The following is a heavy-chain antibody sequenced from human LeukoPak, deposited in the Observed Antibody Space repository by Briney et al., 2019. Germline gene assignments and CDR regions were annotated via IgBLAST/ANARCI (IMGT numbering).Heavy chain of an antibody. CDR1: GFTFSRFW. J-gene: IGHJ4*02. CDR3: ARWAESNDY. V-gene: IGHV3-7*05. Sequence: GGSLRLSCAASGFTFSRFWMSWVRQAPGKGLEWVANIKEDGSEKYYVDSVKGRFTISRDNAKKSLYLQMNSLRVEDTAVYYCARWAESNDYWGQGTLVTVSS. CDR2: IKEDGSEK.